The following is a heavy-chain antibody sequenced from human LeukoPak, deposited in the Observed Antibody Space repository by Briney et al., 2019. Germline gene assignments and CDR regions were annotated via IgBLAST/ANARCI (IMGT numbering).Heavy chain of an antibody. J-gene: IGHJ6*03. D-gene: IGHD3-10*01. CDR1: GGSVSDYY. CDR2: IYHTGST. V-gene: IGHV4-59*02. CDR3: ARKTDTRIKYYYGSGSYNYYYYYMDV. Sequence: PSETLSLTCTISGGSVSDYYWSWIRQSPGKGLEWIGYIYHTGSTSYSPSLKSRVTISVDTSKNQFSLKLSSVTAADTAVYYCARKTDTRIKYYYGSGSYNYYYYYMDVWGKGTTVTVSS.